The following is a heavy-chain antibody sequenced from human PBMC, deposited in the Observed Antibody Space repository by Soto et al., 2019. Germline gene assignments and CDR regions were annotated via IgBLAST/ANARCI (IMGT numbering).Heavy chain of an antibody. V-gene: IGHV1-69*06. Sequence: QVQLVQSGAEVKKPGSSVKVSCKASGGTFSSYAISWVRQAPGQGLEWMGGIIPIFGTANYAQKFQGRVTITADKATSTAYMELSSLRSEDTSVYYCAIRRGLAKLYGGKYYVDYWGQGTLVTVSS. J-gene: IGHJ4*02. CDR2: IIPIFGTA. D-gene: IGHD4-17*01. CDR1: GGTFSSYA. CDR3: AIRRGLAKLYGGKYYVDY.